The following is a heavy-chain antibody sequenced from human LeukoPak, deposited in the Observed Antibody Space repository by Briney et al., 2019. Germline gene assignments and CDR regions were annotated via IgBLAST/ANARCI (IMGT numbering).Heavy chain of an antibody. V-gene: IGHV4-39*07. Sequence: SETLSLTCTVSGGSISSSSYYWGWIRQPPGKGLEWIVEINHSGSTNYNPSLKSRVTISVDTSKNQFSLKLSSVTAADTAVYYCARGSGWYVVGWFDPWGQGTLVTVSS. CDR3: ARGSGWYVVGWFDP. D-gene: IGHD6-19*01. J-gene: IGHJ5*02. CDR1: GGSISSSSYY. CDR2: INHSGST.